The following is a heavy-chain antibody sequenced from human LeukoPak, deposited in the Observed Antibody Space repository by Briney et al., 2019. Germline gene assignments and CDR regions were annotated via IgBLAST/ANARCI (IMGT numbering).Heavy chain of an antibody. CDR3: ARDSAVAGDY. V-gene: IGHV1-2*06. D-gene: IGHD6-19*01. CDR1: GYSFTGYY. J-gene: IGHJ4*02. CDR2: IDPKSGGT. Sequence: ASVKVSCKASGYSFTGYYIHWVRQAPGHGLEWMGRIDPKSGGTKYAQKFQGRVTMTRDTSISTTYMDLSGLRSDDTATYYCARDSAVAGDYWGQGTLVTVSS.